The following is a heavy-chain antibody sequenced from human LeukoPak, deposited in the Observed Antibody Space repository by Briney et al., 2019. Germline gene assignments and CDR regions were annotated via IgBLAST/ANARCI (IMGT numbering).Heavy chain of an antibody. V-gene: IGHV3-11*04. CDR1: GFAFSDYY. J-gene: IGHJ4*02. CDR2: ISRTGGTI. Sequence: PGGSLRLSCAASGFAFSDYYMSWIRQAPGKGLEWVSYISRTGGTIYYADSVKGRFTISRDKAKSSLYLQMNSLRAEDTAVYYCAKAAKRYTMDHFDYWGQGTLVTVSS. D-gene: IGHD3-10*01. CDR3: AKAAKRYTMDHFDY.